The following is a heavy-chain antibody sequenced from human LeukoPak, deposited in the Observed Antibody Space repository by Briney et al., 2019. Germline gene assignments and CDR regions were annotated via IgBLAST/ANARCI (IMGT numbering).Heavy chain of an antibody. CDR3: TTDQLMMTTVDY. CDR1: GFAFSNAW. J-gene: IGHJ4*02. Sequence: PGGSLRLSCAASGFAFSNAWMSWVRQAPGKGLEWVGRIKSKTDGGTTDYAAPVKGRFTISRDDSKNTLYLQMNSLKTEDTAVYYCTTDQLMMTTVDYWGQGTLVTVSS. CDR2: IKSKTDGGTT. D-gene: IGHD4-17*01. V-gene: IGHV3-15*01.